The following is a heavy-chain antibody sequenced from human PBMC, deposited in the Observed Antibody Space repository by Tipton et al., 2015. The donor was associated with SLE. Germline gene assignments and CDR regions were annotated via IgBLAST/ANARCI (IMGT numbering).Heavy chain of an antibody. CDR2: VYYRGTT. CDR1: DGSIRSFY. D-gene: IGHD3-3*01. Sequence: TLSLTCTVSDGSIRSFYWSWVRQPPGKGLEWIGYVYYRGTTHYNPSLKSRVTISVDTSKNQFSLKLSSVTAADTAVYYCARGPGRYDFGPYGMDVWGQGNAVTVSS. CDR3: ARGPGRYDFGPYGMDV. J-gene: IGHJ6*02. V-gene: IGHV4-59*01.